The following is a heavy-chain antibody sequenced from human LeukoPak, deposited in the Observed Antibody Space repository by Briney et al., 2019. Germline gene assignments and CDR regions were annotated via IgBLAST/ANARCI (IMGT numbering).Heavy chain of an antibody. CDR3: ARRAVVTDPFDY. Sequence: GESLKISCKGSGYSFTSYWIGWVRQMPGKGLEWMGIIYSGDSDTKYSPSFQGQVTISVDKSISTAYLQWSSLKALDTAMYYCARRAVVTDPFDYWGQGTLVTVSS. D-gene: IGHD2-21*02. CDR2: IYSGDSDT. CDR1: GYSFTSYW. V-gene: IGHV5-51*01. J-gene: IGHJ4*02.